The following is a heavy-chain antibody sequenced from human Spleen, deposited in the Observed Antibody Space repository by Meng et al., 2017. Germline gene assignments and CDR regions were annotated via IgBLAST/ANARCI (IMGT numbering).Heavy chain of an antibody. CDR3: ARDAGYYFDY. CDR2: ISWNSGNI. V-gene: IGHV3-9*01. D-gene: IGHD5-12*01. CDR1: GFRFDDYA. J-gene: IGHJ4*02. Sequence: LSLTCAASGFRFDDYAMHWVRQAPGKGLEWVSGISWNSGNIDYADSVRGRFTISRDNAKNSLYLQMNTLRAEDTAFYYCARDAGYYFDYWGQGTLVTVSS.